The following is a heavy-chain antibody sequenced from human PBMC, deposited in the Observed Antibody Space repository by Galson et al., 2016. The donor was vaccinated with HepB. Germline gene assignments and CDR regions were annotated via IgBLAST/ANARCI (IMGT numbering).Heavy chain of an antibody. CDR3: ARLECSGASRWFGY. D-gene: IGHD2-2*01. CDR1: GFSLRTHGMC. J-gene: IGHJ4*02. V-gene: IGHV2-70*11. Sequence: PALVKPTQTLTLTCTFSGFSLRTHGMCVSWIRQPPGKALEWLGRIDWDGITYYSTSLEDRLAFSRDTSKNQVVRTMTNMDPVDTATYYCARLECSGASRWFGYWGQGTLVTVSS. CDR2: IDWDGIT.